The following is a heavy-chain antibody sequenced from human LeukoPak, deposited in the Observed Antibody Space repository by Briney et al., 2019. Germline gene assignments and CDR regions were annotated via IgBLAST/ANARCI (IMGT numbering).Heavy chain of an antibody. CDR2: IYTGGST. CDR1: GGSISSYF. V-gene: IGHV4-4*07. CDR3: ARGIRAAGTSNYYMDV. D-gene: IGHD6-13*01. J-gene: IGHJ6*03. Sequence: SETLSLTCTVSGGSISSYFWSWIRQPAGKGLQWIGRIYTGGSTNYNPSLKSRVTISVDTSKNQFSLKLSSVTAADTAVYYCARGIRAAGTSNYYMDVWGKGTTVTVSS.